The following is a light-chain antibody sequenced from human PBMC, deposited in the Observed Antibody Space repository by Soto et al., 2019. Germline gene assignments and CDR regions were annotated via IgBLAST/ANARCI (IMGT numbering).Light chain of an antibody. V-gene: IGKV3-11*01. Sequence: EIVLTQSPATLSLSPGERATLSCRASQSVSTYLAWYQQKPGQAPRLLIHDASNRASGVPARFSGSGSGTDFALTISSLEPEDFAVYYCRQRTNWLYTFGQGTKLEIK. J-gene: IGKJ2*01. CDR1: QSVSTY. CDR3: RQRTNWLYT. CDR2: DAS.